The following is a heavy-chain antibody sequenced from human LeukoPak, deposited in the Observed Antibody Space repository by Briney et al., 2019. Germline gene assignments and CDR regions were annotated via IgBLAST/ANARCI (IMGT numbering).Heavy chain of an antibody. CDR1: GFTFSSYA. Sequence: GGSLRLSCAASGFTFSSYAMHWVRQAPGKGLEWVAVIPYDGSNKYYADSVKGRFTISRDNSKNTLYLQMNSLRAEDTAVYYCARDSLGQQLSNWGQGTLVTVSS. V-gene: IGHV3-30-3*01. J-gene: IGHJ4*02. CDR2: IPYDGSNK. CDR3: ARDSLGQQLSN. D-gene: IGHD6-13*01.